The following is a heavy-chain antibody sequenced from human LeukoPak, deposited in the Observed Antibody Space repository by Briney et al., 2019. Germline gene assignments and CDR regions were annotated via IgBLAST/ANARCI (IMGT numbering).Heavy chain of an antibody. D-gene: IGHD3-3*01. J-gene: IGHJ5*02. CDR1: GYTFTGYY. Sequence: ASVKVSCKASGYTFTGYYMHWVRQAPGQGLECMGWINPNSGGTNYAQKFQGRVTMTRDTSISTAYMELSRLRSDDTAVYYCARDPTYYDFWSGYYTKEGFDPWGQGTLVTVSS. CDR2: INPNSGGT. CDR3: ARDPTYYDFWSGYYTKEGFDP. V-gene: IGHV1-2*02.